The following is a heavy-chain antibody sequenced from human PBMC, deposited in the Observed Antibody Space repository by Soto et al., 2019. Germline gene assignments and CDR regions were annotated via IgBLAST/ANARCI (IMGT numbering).Heavy chain of an antibody. CDR1: GFTFSSYA. Sequence: EVQLLESGGGLVQPGGSLRLSCAASGFTFSSYAMSWVRQAPGKGLEWVSAISGSGGSTYYADSVKGRFTISRGNSKNTLYLQMNSLRAEDTAVYYCVKALEYSSSSIYYYYYMDVWGKGTTVTVSS. D-gene: IGHD6-6*01. J-gene: IGHJ6*03. CDR2: ISGSGGST. V-gene: IGHV3-23*01. CDR3: VKALEYSSSSIYYYYYMDV.